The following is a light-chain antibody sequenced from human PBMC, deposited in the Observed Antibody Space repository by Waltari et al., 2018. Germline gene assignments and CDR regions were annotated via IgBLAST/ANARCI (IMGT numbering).Light chain of an antibody. Sequence: YVLTQPPSVSVTPRRTARIPCGGHNIGRQTVHWYQQKPGQAPVLVVYEDKDRPSGIPERFSASNSGNTATLTISGVAAGDEADYYCQVWDRTGDHVIFGGGTKLTVL. V-gene: IGLV3-21*03. CDR2: EDK. J-gene: IGLJ2*01. CDR3: QVWDRTGDHVI. CDR1: NIGRQT.